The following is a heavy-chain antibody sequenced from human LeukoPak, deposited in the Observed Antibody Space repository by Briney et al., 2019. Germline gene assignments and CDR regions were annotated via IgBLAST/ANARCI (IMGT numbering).Heavy chain of an antibody. Sequence: SVKVSCKASGGTFSSYAISWVRQAPGQGLEWMGRIIPIFGTANYAQKFQGRVTITTDESTSTAYMELSSLRSEDTAVYYCARDDYYDSSGYYKPNPFDYWGQGTLVTVS. CDR2: IIPIFGTA. J-gene: IGHJ4*02. CDR3: ARDDYYDSSGYYKPNPFDY. CDR1: GGTFSSYA. D-gene: IGHD3-22*01. V-gene: IGHV1-69*05.